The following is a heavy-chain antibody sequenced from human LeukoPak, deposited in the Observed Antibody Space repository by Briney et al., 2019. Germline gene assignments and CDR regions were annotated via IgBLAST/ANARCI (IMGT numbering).Heavy chain of an antibody. V-gene: IGHV4-4*07. CDR3: AGEGHYYDSSGYYYGGEDY. Sequence: PSETLSLTCTVSGGSISSYYWRWLRQPAGKGLEWIGRIYTRGSTNYNPSLKSRVTMSVDTSKHQFSLKLSSVTAADTAVYYCAGEGHYYDSSGYYYGGEDYWGQGTLVTVSS. CDR2: IYTRGST. J-gene: IGHJ4*02. D-gene: IGHD3-22*01. CDR1: GGSISSYY.